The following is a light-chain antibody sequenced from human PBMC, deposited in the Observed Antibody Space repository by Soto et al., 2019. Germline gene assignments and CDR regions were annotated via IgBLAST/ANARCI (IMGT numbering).Light chain of an antibody. J-gene: IGKJ2*01. CDR1: RSLSSTY. CDR3: QQYGSSPPYT. Sequence: EIVLTQSPGTLSLSPGERATLSCRVSRSLSSTYLAWYQQKPGQAPRLLIYGASSRATGIPDRFSGSGSGTDFTLTISRLEPEDFAVYYCQQYGSSPPYTFGQGTKLEIK. CDR2: GAS. V-gene: IGKV3-20*01.